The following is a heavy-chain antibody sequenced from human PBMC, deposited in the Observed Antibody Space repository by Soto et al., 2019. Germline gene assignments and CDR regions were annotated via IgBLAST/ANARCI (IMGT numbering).Heavy chain of an antibody. CDR2: VDGSGGDT. CDR3: AKESFAAAYAATSAFDL. CDR1: GFTFSSHA. Sequence: GVSLRLSCAASGFTFSSHAMGWLRQTPGTGPEWVAFVDGSGGDTSYADSVKGRFTISRDNSDNLLYLHMNSLRAEDTGRYFCAKESFAAAYAATSAFDLWGQGTLVTVSS. J-gene: IGHJ4*02. V-gene: IGHV3-23*01. D-gene: IGHD2-8*01.